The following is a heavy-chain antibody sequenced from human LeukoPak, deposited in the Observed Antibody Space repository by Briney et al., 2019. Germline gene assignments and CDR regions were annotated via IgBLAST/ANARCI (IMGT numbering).Heavy chain of an antibody. CDR2: ISWNSGSI. Sequence: GRSLRLSCAASGFTFDDYAMHWVRQAPGKGLEWVSGISWNSGSIGYADSVKGRFTISRDNAKNSLYLQMNSLRAEDTALYYCAKDKPGGYYTESAFDIWGQGTMVTVSS. CDR1: GFTFDDYA. D-gene: IGHD3-3*01. CDR3: AKDKPGGYYTESAFDI. J-gene: IGHJ3*02. V-gene: IGHV3-9*01.